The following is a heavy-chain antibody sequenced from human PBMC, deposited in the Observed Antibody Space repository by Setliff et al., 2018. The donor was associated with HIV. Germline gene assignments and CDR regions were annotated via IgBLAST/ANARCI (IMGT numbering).Heavy chain of an antibody. CDR2: VSHRGNT. D-gene: IGHD3-16*01. V-gene: IGHV4-4*02. J-gene: IGHJ6*03. Sequence: PSETLSLTCAVSGGSISSTNWWSWVRQPPGKGLEWIGEVSHRGNTEYNPSLQSRVAISLDTSKTQFSLKLASVTAADTAVYYCARGQGAFPAPHYMDVWAKGTTVTVSS. CDR3: ARGQGAFPAPHYMDV. CDR1: GGSISSTNW.